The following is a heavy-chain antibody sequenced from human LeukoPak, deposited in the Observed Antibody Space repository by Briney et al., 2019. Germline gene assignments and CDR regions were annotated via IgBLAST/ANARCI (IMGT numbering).Heavy chain of an antibody. V-gene: IGHV1-8*01. CDR3: ARRPADIVATTDFDY. J-gene: IGHJ4*02. CDR1: GYTFTSYD. D-gene: IGHD5-12*01. Sequence: ASVKVSCMASGYTFTSYDINWVRQATGQGLEWRGWMNPNSGNTGYVQKFQGRVTMTRNTSISTAYMELSSLRSEDTAVYYCARRPADIVATTDFDYWGQGTLVTVSS. CDR2: MNPNSGNT.